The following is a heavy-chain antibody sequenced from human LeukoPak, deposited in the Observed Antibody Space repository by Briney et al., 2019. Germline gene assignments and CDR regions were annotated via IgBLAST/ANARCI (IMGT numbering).Heavy chain of an antibody. CDR1: GGSISSYY. CDR2: IYYSGST. Sequence: SETLSLTCTVSGGSISSYYWSWIRQPPGKGLEWIGYIYYSGSTNYNPSLKSRVTISVDTSKNQFSLKLSSVTAADTAVYYCARVGEAYTMVRGRGFDPWGQGTLVTVS. CDR3: ARVGEAYTMVRGRGFDP. V-gene: IGHV4-59*01. D-gene: IGHD3-10*01. J-gene: IGHJ5*02.